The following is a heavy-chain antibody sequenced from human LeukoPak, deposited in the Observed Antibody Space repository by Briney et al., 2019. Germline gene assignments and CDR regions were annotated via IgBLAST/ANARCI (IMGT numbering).Heavy chain of an antibody. J-gene: IGHJ5*02. CDR2: IIPIFGTA. CDR1: GGTFSSYA. D-gene: IGHD6-13*01. CDR3: ARAVAAGSSWYYENWFDP. Sequence: ASVKVSCKASGGTFSSYAISWVRQAPGQGLEWMGGIIPIFGTANYAQKFQGRVTITADESTSTAYMELSSLRSEDTAVYYCARAVAAGSSWYYENWFDPWGQGTLVTVSS. V-gene: IGHV1-69*13.